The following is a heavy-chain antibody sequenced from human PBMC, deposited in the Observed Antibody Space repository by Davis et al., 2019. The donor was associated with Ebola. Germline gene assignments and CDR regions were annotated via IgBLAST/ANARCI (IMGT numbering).Heavy chain of an antibody. Sequence: PSETLSLTCTVSGGSISSSSYYWGWIRQPPGTGLEWIGSIYYSGSTNYNPSLKSRVTISVDTSKNQFSLKLSSVTAADTAVYYCARDLRGGWYYYGMDVWGQGTTVTVSS. J-gene: IGHJ6*02. CDR1: GGSISSSSYY. V-gene: IGHV4-39*07. CDR3: ARDLRGGWYYYGMDV. D-gene: IGHD2-15*01. CDR2: IYYSGST.